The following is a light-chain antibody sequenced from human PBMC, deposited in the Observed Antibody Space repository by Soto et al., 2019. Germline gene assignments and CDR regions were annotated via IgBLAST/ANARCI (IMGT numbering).Light chain of an antibody. V-gene: IGLV1-40*01. CDR3: QSYDSSLSGL. CDR1: SSNIGAGYD. J-gene: IGLJ1*01. Sequence: QSVLTQPPSVSGAPGQRVTISCTGSSSNIGAGYDVHWYQQLPGTAPKLLIYGNSNRPSGVPDRFSGSKSGTSASLAITGRRAGDEADYYGQSYDSSLSGLFGTGTKVTVL. CDR2: GNS.